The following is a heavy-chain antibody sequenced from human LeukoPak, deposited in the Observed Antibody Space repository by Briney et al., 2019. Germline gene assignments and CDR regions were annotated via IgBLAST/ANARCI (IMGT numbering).Heavy chain of an antibody. J-gene: IGHJ5*02. CDR3: ARHMKAAGYNWFDP. Sequence: SETLSLTCTVSGGSISSYYWSWIRQPPGKGLEWIGYIYYSGSTNYNPSLKSRVTISVDTSKNQFSLKLSSVTAADTAVYYCARHMKAAGYNWFDPWGQGTLVTVSS. CDR1: GGSISSYY. D-gene: IGHD6-13*01. V-gene: IGHV4-59*08. CDR2: IYYSGST.